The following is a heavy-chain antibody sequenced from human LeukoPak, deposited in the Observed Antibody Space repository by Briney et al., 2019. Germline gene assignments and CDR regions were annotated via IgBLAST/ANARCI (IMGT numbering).Heavy chain of an antibody. V-gene: IGHV3-23*01. CDR2: ISGSGGST. CDR1: GFTFSSYA. J-gene: IGHJ6*02. Sequence: PGGSLRLSCAASGFTFSSYAMSWVRQAPGKGLEWVSAISGSGGSTYYADSVKGRFTISRDNSKNTLYLQMNSLRAEDTAVYYCAKRYYGSGSAYGMDVWGQGTTVTVSS. D-gene: IGHD3-10*01. CDR3: AKRYYGSGSAYGMDV.